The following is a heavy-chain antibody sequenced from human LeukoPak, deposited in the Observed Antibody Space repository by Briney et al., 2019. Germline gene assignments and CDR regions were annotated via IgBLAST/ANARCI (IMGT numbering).Heavy chain of an antibody. CDR1: GGTFSSYA. J-gene: IGHJ4*02. CDR3: ARSLTGERYYFDY. D-gene: IGHD7-27*01. CDR2: IIPIFGIA. Sequence: PGSSVNVSCKASGGTFSSYAISWVRQAPGQGLEWMGRIIPIFGIANYAQKFRGRVTITADKSTSTAYMELSSLRSEDTAVYYCARSLTGERYYFDYWGQGTLVTVSS. V-gene: IGHV1-69*04.